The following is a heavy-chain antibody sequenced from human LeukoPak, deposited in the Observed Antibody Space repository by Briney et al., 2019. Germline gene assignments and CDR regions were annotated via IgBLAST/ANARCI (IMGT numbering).Heavy chain of an antibody. V-gene: IGHV4-59*01. CDR2: IYDSETT. D-gene: IGHD3-22*01. J-gene: IGHJ5*02. CDR3: ARIKYSDSSGYYYES. Sequence: KASETLSLTCTVSGGSISTYHWSWIRQPPGKGLEWIGYIYDSETTNYNPSLERRVTISVDRSKNYLSLKMTSVTAADTAVYYCARIKYSDSSGYYYESWGQGTLVTISS. CDR1: GGSISTYH.